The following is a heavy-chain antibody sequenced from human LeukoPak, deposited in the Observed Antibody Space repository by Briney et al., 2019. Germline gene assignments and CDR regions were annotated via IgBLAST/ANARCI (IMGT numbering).Heavy chain of an antibody. J-gene: IGHJ4*02. CDR1: GGSFSGYY. D-gene: IGHD4-23*01. CDR2: INHSGST. Sequence: SETLSLTCAVYGGSFSGYYWSWIRQPPGKGLEWIGEINHSGSTNYNPSLKSRVTISVDTSKNQFSLKLSSMTAADTAVYYCARLGGNYGHIDYWGQGTLVTVSS. V-gene: IGHV4-34*01. CDR3: ARLGGNYGHIDY.